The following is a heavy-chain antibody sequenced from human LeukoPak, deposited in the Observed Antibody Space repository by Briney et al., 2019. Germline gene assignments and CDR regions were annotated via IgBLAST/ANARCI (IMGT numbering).Heavy chain of an antibody. CDR2: INANSGDT. CDR3: ARDWPIVIADY. J-gene: IGHJ4*02. D-gene: IGHD2/OR15-2a*01. V-gene: IGHV1-18*01. Sequence: ASVKVSCKTSGYPFTNHGVSWVRQAPGQGLEWIGWINANSGDTNYAQRFQGRLTMTTDTSTTTAYMELRSLSSDDTAVYYCARDWPIVIADYWGQGTLVTVSS. CDR1: GYPFTNHG.